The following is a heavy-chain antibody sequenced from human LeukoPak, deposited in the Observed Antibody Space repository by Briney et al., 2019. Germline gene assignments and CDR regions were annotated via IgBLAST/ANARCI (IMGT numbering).Heavy chain of an antibody. J-gene: IGHJ6*03. CDR1: GDSLSSGGHS. V-gene: IGHV4-39*07. D-gene: IGHD4-23*01. Sequence: SETLSLTCAVSGDSLSSGGHSWSWIRQPPGKGLEWIGSIYYSGRTYYNPSLKSRVTISVDRSKNQFSLKLSSVTAADTAVYYCARGTLTTVVTRPYYYYYMDVWGKGTTVTVSS. CDR3: ARGTLTTVVTRPYYYYYMDV. CDR2: IYYSGRT.